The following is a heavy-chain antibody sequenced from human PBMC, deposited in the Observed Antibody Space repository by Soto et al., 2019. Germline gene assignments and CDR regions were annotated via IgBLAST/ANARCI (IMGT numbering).Heavy chain of an antibody. CDR3: ARYAGRGGSNTYFRNLFES. V-gene: IGHV1-18*01. D-gene: IGHD2-15*01. Sequence: ATLTVTCTTSVYTLSNYGSMRVRPEPGQGLEWMGWISGYNGHTKYAQNLHDRVTMTTDTSTSTAYMELRSLRSDETAVYYCARYAGRGGSNTYFRNLFESWGKGHLVPSPQ. CDR2: ISGYNGHT. J-gene: IGHJ5*01. CDR1: VYTLSNYG.